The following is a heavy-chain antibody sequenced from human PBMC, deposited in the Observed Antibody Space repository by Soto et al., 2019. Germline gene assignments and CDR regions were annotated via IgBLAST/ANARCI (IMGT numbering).Heavy chain of an antibody. CDR3: ARSVAVPGAHIDY. V-gene: IGHV4-59*01. CDR2: VYYTGST. D-gene: IGHD6-19*01. Sequence: SETLSLTCRVSGGSISGSYWSWIRQSPGKGLEWLGYVYYTGSTNYSPSLRSRVSISVDTSKNEFSLRLSSVTTADTAVYFCARSVAVPGAHIDYWGQGTQVTVSS. CDR1: GGSISGSY. J-gene: IGHJ4*02.